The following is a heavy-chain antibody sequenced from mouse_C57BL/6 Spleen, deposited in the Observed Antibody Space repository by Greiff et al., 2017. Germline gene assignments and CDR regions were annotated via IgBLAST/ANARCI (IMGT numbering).Heavy chain of an antibody. CDR2: INPNNGGT. Sequence: VQLKESGPELVKPGASVKIPCKASGYTFTDYNMDWVKQSHGKSLEWIGDINPNNGGTIYNQKFKGKATLTVDKSSSTAYMELRSLTSEDTAVYYCARRGYYSVYYYAMDYWGQGTSVTVSS. D-gene: IGHD2-12*01. CDR3: ARRGYYSVYYYAMDY. V-gene: IGHV1-18*01. J-gene: IGHJ4*01. CDR1: GYTFTDYN.